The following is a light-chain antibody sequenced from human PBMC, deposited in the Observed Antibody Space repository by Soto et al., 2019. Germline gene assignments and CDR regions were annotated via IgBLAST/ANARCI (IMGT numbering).Light chain of an antibody. V-gene: IGLV2-11*01. CDR2: DDT. Sequence: QSALTQPRSVSGSLGQSVTISCTGATSDGGGYNYVSWYQQHPGKAPKLLIHDDTKRPSGVPDRFSGSKSGNTASLTISGLQAEDEADYSCCSYAGSYTFVMFGGGTKLTVL. CDR1: TSDGGGYNY. J-gene: IGLJ3*02. CDR3: CSYAGSYTFVM.